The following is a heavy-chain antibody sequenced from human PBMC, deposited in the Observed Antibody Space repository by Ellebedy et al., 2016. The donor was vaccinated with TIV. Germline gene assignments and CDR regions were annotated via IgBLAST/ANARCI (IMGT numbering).Heavy chain of an antibody. CDR2: ITSSSSYT. CDR1: GFTFSDYY. D-gene: IGHD2-2*01. V-gene: IGHV3-11*05. Sequence: GGSLRLXXAASGFTFSDYYMSWIRQAPGKGLECVSYITSSSSYTNYADSVKGRFTISRDNAKNSLYLQMNSLRVEDTAVYYCARVVGRGCSTTGCRFDPWGQGTLVTVSS. J-gene: IGHJ5*02. CDR3: ARVVGRGCSTTGCRFDP.